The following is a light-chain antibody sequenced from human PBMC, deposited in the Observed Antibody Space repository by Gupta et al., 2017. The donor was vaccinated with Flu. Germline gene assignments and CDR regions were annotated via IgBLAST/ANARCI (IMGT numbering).Light chain of an antibody. V-gene: IGLV1-40*01. CDR3: QSYDSSLSGFYV. CDR2: GNS. CDR1: SSNIGAGYD. Sequence: QSVLTQPPSVSGAPGQRVTISCTGSSSNIGAGYDVHWYQQLPGTAPKLLIYGNSNRPSGVPDRFSCSKSGTSASLATTGLQAEDEADYYCQSYDSSLSGFYVFGTGTKVTVL. J-gene: IGLJ1*01.